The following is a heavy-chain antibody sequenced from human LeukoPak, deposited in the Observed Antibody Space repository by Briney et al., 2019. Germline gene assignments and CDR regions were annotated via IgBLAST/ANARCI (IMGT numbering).Heavy chain of an antibody. V-gene: IGHV1-2*02. CDR3: ARAASRITISKRTNWFDP. J-gene: IGHJ5*02. CDR1: GYTFTGYY. Sequence: VSVKVSCKASGYTFTGYYMHWVRQAPGQGLEWMGWINPNSGGTNYAQKFQGRVTMTRDTSISTAYMELSRLRSDDTAVYYCARAASRITISKRTNWFDPWGQGTLVTVSS. CDR2: INPNSGGT. D-gene: IGHD3-9*01.